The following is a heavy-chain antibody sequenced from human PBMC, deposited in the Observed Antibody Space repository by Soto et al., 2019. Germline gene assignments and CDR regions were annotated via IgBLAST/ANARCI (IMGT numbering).Heavy chain of an antibody. V-gene: IGHV3-30-3*01. CDR2: ISYDGSNK. Sequence: QVQLVESGGGVVQPGRSLRLSCAASGFTFSSYAMHWVRQAPGKELEWVAGISYDGSNKYYADSVKGRFTISRNNSKNTLYLQMNSLRAEDTAVYYCAPAAGTSMGDGYWGQGTLVTVSS. CDR1: GFTFSSYA. CDR3: APAAGTSMGDGY. D-gene: IGHD6-13*01. J-gene: IGHJ4*02.